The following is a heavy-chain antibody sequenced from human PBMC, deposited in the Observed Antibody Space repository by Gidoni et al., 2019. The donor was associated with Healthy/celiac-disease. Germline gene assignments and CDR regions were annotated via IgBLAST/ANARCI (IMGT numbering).Heavy chain of an antibody. CDR3: AKDPAPNYYDSSGPSGDY. CDR1: GFTFSRYA. CDR2: IRGSGGST. Sequence: EVQLLESGGGLVQPGGSLRLSCAASGFTFSRYARSWVRQAPGKGLEWVSAIRGSGGSTYYADSVKGRFTISRDNSKNTLYLQMNSLRAEDTAVYYCAKDPAPNYYDSSGPSGDYWGQGTLVTVSS. D-gene: IGHD3-22*01. V-gene: IGHV3-23*01. J-gene: IGHJ4*02.